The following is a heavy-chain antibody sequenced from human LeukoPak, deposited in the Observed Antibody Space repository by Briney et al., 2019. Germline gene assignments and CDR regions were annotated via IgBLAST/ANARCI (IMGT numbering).Heavy chain of an antibody. D-gene: IGHD1-1*01. Sequence: PSQTLSLTCTVSGGSISSGGYYWSCIRQHPGKGLEWIGYIYYSGSTYYNLSLRSRLTISVDTSKNQFSLKLSSVTAADTAVYYCARGQLSWFDPWGQGTLVTVSS. J-gene: IGHJ5*02. CDR1: GGSISSGGYY. V-gene: IGHV4-31*03. CDR3: ARGQLSWFDP. CDR2: IYYSGST.